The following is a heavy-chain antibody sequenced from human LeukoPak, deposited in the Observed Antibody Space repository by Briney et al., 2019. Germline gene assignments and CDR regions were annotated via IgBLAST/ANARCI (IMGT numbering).Heavy chain of an antibody. V-gene: IGHV4-61*02. CDR3: ARSVVPAAISYYHYSMDV. Sequence: SETLSLTCTVSGGSISSGSYYWSWIRQPAGKGLEWIGRIYTSGSTNYNPSLKSRVTMSVDTSKNQFSLKLSSVTAADTAVYYCARSVVPAAISYYHYSMDVWGKGTTVTVSS. D-gene: IGHD2-2*02. J-gene: IGHJ6*03. CDR2: IYTSGST. CDR1: GGSISSGSYY.